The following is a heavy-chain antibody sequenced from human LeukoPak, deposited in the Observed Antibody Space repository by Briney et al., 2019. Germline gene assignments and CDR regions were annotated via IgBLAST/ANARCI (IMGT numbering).Heavy chain of an antibody. CDR1: GFTFSNHA. CDR2: TSYDGNNK. D-gene: IGHD3-3*01. J-gene: IGHJ1*01. V-gene: IGHV3-30-3*01. Sequence: GGPLRLSCVTSGFTFSNHALHWVRQAPGKGLEWVAVTSYDGNNKYYAESVKGRFTISRDNSKSMLHLQMNSLRPEDTAVYYCARGEDGFWSGYVEHWGQGTLVTVSP. CDR3: ARGEDGFWSGYVEH.